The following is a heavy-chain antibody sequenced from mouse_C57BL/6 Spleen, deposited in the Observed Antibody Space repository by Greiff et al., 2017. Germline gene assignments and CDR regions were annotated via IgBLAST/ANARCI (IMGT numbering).Heavy chain of an antibody. D-gene: IGHD3-2*02. J-gene: IGHJ4*01. Sequence: VQLQQSGPELVKPGASVKISCKASGYAFSSSWMNWVQQRPGKGLEWIGRIYPGDGDTNYNGKFKGKATLTADKSSSTAYMQLSSLTSEDSAVYFCASGSSGYDYAMDYWGQGTSVTVSS. CDR1: GYAFSSSW. V-gene: IGHV1-82*01. CDR2: IYPGDGDT. CDR3: ASGSSGYDYAMDY.